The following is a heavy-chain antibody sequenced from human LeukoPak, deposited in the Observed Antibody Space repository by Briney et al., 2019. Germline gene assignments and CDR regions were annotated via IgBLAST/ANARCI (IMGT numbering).Heavy chain of an antibody. CDR3: AGERGEEYSSGWYKRNYFDN. Sequence: ASETLSLTCTVSGDSFSSVTDYWAWIRQPPGKGLEWIASGDCSGGTYYNPSLESRVAISADMSKNQFSLKLTSVTGADTAVYYCAGERGEEYSSGWYKRNYFDNWGQGIRVTVSS. CDR1: GDSFSSVTDY. J-gene: IGHJ4*02. V-gene: IGHV4-39*07. D-gene: IGHD6-19*01. CDR2: GDCSGGT.